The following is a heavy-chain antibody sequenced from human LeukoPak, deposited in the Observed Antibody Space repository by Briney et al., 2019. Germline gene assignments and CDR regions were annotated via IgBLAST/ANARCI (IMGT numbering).Heavy chain of an antibody. CDR3: ARIVGATGGNWFDP. J-gene: IGHJ5*02. Sequence: GGSMRLSSAASGPIFTSYAMSWVSQAQGKGLEWVSNSSGSDASTYYGGSVKGPFTISRDNSKNTLYLQMNSLRAEDTAIYYCARIVGATGGNWFDPWGQGTLVTVSS. CDR2: SSGSDAST. V-gene: IGHV3-23*01. D-gene: IGHD1-26*01. CDR1: GPIFTSYA.